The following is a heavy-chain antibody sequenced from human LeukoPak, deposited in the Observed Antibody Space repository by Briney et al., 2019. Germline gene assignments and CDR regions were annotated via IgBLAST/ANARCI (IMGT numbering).Heavy chain of an antibody. V-gene: IGHV1-46*01. CDR3: ARGRAGRYGMDV. Sequence: GASVKVSCKASGYTFTSYYMHWVRQAPGQGLEWMGIINPSGGSTSYAQKFQGRVTITADESTSTAYMELSSLRSEDTAVYYCARGRAGRYGMDVWGQGTTVTVSS. J-gene: IGHJ6*02. CDR1: GYTFTSYY. CDR2: INPSGGST. D-gene: IGHD1-26*01.